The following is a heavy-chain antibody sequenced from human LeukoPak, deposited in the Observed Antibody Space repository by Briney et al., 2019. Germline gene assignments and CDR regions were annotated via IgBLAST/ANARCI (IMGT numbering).Heavy chain of an antibody. Sequence: SETLSLTCTVSGGSISSYYWSWIRQPPGKGLEWIGEINDSGSTNYNPSLTSRVTISVDKSKNQFSLKMKSVTAADTAVYYCSRHKKYYDYVWGTSRYGPYDYWGQGTLVTVSS. CDR3: SRHKKYYDYVWGTSRYGPYDY. J-gene: IGHJ4*02. CDR1: GGSISSYY. D-gene: IGHD3-16*02. V-gene: IGHV4-34*01. CDR2: INDSGST.